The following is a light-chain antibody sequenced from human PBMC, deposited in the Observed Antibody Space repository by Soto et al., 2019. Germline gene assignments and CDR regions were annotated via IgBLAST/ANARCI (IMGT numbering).Light chain of an antibody. CDR3: CSYAGSYVV. CDR1: SSDVGGYNH. Sequence: QSALTQPRSVSGSPGQSVTISCTGTSSDVGGYNHVSWYQQHPGKAPKLMIYDVSKRPSGVPDRFSGSKSGNTASLTISGLQGEDEADYYCCSYAGSYVVFGGGTKLTVL. CDR2: DVS. J-gene: IGLJ2*01. V-gene: IGLV2-11*01.